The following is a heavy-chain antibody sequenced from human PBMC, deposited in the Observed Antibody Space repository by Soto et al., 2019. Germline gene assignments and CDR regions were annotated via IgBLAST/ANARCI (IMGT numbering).Heavy chain of an antibody. CDR3: ARTPTRTYYYYYGMDV. V-gene: IGHV3-30-3*01. Sequence: GGSLRLSCAASGFTFSSYAMHWVRQAPGKGLEWVAVISYDGSNKYYADSVKGRFTISRDNSKNTLYLQMNSLRAEDTAVYYCARTPTRTYYYYYGMDVWGQGTTVTVSS. D-gene: IGHD4-17*01. CDR1: GFTFSSYA. CDR2: ISYDGSNK. J-gene: IGHJ6*02.